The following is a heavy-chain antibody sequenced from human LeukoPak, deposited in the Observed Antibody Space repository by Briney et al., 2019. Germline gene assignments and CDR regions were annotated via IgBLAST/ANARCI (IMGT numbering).Heavy chain of an antibody. V-gene: IGHV4-31*03. J-gene: IGHJ4*02. CDR2: IYYSGST. D-gene: IGHD4-17*01. Sequence: PSETLSLTCTVSGGSISSGGYYWSWIRQHPGKGLEWIGYIYYSGSTYYNPSLKSRVTISVDTSKNQFSLKLSSVTAADTAVYYCARSPDYGDSFDYWAQGTLVTVSS. CDR3: ARSPDYGDSFDY. CDR1: GGSISSGGYY.